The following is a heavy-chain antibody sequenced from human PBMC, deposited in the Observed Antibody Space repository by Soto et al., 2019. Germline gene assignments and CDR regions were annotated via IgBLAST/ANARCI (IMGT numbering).Heavy chain of an antibody. Sequence: GASVKVSCKASGGTFSSYTIHWVRQAPGQGLEWMAIINPMGGSTNYAQEFQGRVTLTSDTSTSTVYMELSSLRFEDTALFYCARDLAAGDLWGQGTLVTVSS. V-gene: IGHV1-46*01. J-gene: IGHJ5*02. D-gene: IGHD6-13*01. CDR2: INPMGGST. CDR1: GGTFSSYT. CDR3: ARDLAAGDL.